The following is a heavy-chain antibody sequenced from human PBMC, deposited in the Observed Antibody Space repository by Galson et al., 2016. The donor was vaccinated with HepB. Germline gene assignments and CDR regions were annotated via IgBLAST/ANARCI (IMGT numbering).Heavy chain of an antibody. D-gene: IGHD3-22*01. CDR2: TIPIVGIA. CDR3: ARQKTSYVSSGYYLNWFDP. Sequence: SVKVSCKASGVTFSSYAMSWVRQAPGQGLEWMGGTIPIVGIANYAQKFQGRFTITADKSTNTAYMELSSLRSEDTAVYYCARQKTSYVSSGYYLNWFDPWGQGTLVTVST. V-gene: IGHV1-69*10. CDR1: GVTFSSYA. J-gene: IGHJ5*02.